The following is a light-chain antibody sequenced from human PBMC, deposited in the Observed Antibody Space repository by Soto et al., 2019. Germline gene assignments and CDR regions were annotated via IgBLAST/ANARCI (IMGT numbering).Light chain of an antibody. CDR1: QSIDMW. CDR2: HAS. Sequence: DIQMTQSPSTLPASLGDRVTITCRASQSIDMWLAWYQKRPGKATKFLIYHASSLETGVPSRFSGSGSGTEFTLTISSLQPDDFATYYCQHYNSYGTFGQGTKVDI. CDR3: QHYNSYGT. V-gene: IGKV1-5*01. J-gene: IGKJ1*01.